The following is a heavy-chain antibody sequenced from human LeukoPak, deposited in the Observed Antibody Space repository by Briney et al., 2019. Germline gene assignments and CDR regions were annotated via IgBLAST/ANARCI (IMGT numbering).Heavy chain of an antibody. Sequence: GGSLRLSCAASGFTFSSYAMSWVRQAPGKGPEWVSAISGSGGSTYYADSVKGRFTISRDNSKNTLYLQMNSLRAEDTAVYYCAKAQQFPKLKYCSGGSCYSRSYGMDVWGQGTTVTVSS. CDR3: AKAQQFPKLKYCSGGSCYSRSYGMDV. V-gene: IGHV3-23*01. CDR2: ISGSGGST. CDR1: GFTFSSYA. D-gene: IGHD2-15*01. J-gene: IGHJ6*02.